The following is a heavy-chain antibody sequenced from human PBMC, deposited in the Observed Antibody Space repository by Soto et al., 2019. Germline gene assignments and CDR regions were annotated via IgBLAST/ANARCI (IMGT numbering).Heavy chain of an antibody. V-gene: IGHV1-2*02. CDR1: GYTFTGYY. CDR2: INPNSGGT. Sequence: ASVKVSCKASGYTFTGYYMHWVRQAPGQGLEWMGWINPNSGGTNYAQKFQGRVTMTRDTSISTAYMELSRLRSDDTAVYYCARGDTIFGVVIPNYYYGMDVWGQGTTVTVSS. CDR3: ARGDTIFGVVIPNYYYGMDV. J-gene: IGHJ6*02. D-gene: IGHD3-3*01.